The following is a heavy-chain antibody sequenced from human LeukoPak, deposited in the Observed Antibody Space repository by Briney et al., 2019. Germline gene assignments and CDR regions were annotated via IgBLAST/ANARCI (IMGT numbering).Heavy chain of an antibody. Sequence: GGSLRLSCAASGFTFDDYAMHWVRQAPGKGLEWVSGISWNSGSIGYADSVKGRFTISRDNAKNSLYLQMNSLRAEDTALYFCAKGGRRGRQFCYLGQGTLVTVSS. CDR2: ISWNSGSI. V-gene: IGHV3-9*01. D-gene: IGHD3-16*01. CDR1: GFTFDDYA. J-gene: IGHJ4*02. CDR3: AKGGRRGRQFCY.